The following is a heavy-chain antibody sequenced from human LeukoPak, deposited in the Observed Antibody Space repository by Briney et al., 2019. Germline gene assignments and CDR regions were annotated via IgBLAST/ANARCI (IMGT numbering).Heavy chain of an antibody. CDR1: GLTFSSHW. Sequence: GGSLRLSCAASGLTFSSHWMHWVRQAPGKGLVWVSRITNDGSSTTYADSVKGRFTISRDNAKNMLYLQVDSLRAEDTAVYYCARLPAYCGGDCYIYYYYYYGMDVWGQGTTVTVSS. CDR3: ARLPAYCGGDCYIYYYYYYGMDV. V-gene: IGHV3-74*01. CDR2: ITNDGSST. D-gene: IGHD2-21*02. J-gene: IGHJ6*02.